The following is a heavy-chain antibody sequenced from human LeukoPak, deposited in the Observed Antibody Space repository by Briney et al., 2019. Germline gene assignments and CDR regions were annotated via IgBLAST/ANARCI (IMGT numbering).Heavy chain of an antibody. D-gene: IGHD1-14*01. Sequence: GGSLRLSCAASGFTFSSYSMNWVRQAPGKGLEWVSYINSRSSSIDYAGSVKGRFTISRDNAKNSLYLQINSLRAEDTATYYCAREPDFDDHAFDYWGQGTLVTASS. J-gene: IGHJ4*02. V-gene: IGHV3-48*01. CDR1: GFTFSSYS. CDR3: AREPDFDDHAFDY. CDR2: INSRSSSI.